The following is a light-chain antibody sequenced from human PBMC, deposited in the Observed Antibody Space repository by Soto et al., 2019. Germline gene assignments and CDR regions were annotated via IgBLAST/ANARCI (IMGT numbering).Light chain of an antibody. CDR1: QSVAGN. Sequence: EIVMTQSPATLSVSPGERATLSCRASQSVAGNLAWYQQKPGQAPRLLFYGTSTRATGVPARFSGTGSGTDFTLTISSLRSEDFAVYYCHQSNKWPYTFGQGTKLEIK. CDR3: HQSNKWPYT. J-gene: IGKJ2*01. CDR2: GTS. V-gene: IGKV3-15*01.